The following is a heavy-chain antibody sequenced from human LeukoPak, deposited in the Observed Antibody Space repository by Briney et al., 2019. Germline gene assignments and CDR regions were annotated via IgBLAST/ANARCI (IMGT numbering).Heavy chain of an antibody. CDR2: ISSSGSTI. V-gene: IGHV3-11*01. CDR1: GFTFSDYY. D-gene: IGHD2-2*01. CDR3: ARAGAHGYCSSTSCSYYYYYGMDV. Sequence: PGGSLRLSCAASGFTFSDYYMSWIRQAPGKGLEWVSYISSSGSTIYYADSVKGRFTISRDNAKNSLYLKMNSLRAEDTAVYYCARAGAHGYCSSTSCSYYYYYGMDVWGQGTTVTVSS. J-gene: IGHJ6*02.